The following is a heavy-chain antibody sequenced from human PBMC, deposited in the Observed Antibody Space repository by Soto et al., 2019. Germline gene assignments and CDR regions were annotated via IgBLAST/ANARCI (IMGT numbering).Heavy chain of an antibody. CDR2: ISYDGSNK. D-gene: IGHD6-13*01. CDR1: GFTFSSYG. J-gene: IGHJ4*02. V-gene: IGHV3-30*18. Sequence: GGSLRLSCAASGFTFSSYGMHWVRQAPGKGLEWVAVISYDGSNKYYADSVKGRFTISRDNSKNTLYLQMNSLRAEDTAVYYCVKGDQQLVIDYWGQGTLVTVSS. CDR3: VKGDQQLVIDY.